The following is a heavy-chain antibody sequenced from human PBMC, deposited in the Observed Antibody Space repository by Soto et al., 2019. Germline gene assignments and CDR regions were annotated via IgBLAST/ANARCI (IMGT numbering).Heavy chain of an antibody. J-gene: IGHJ3*02. Sequence: GGSLRLSCAASGFTFSSYAMHWVRQAPGKGLEWVAVISYDGSNKYYADSVKGRFTISRDNSKNTLYLQMNSLRAEDTAVYYCARALPAYDSSGYGEAFDIWGQGTMVTVSS. CDR2: ISYDGSNK. CDR1: GFTFSSYA. CDR3: ARALPAYDSSGYGEAFDI. V-gene: IGHV3-30-3*01. D-gene: IGHD3-22*01.